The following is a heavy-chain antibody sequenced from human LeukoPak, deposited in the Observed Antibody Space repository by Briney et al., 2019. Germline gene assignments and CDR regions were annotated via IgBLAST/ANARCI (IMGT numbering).Heavy chain of an antibody. V-gene: IGHV1-69*01. CDR2: IIPIFGTA. Sequence: GSSVKVSCKASGGTFSSYAISWVRQAPGQGLEWMGGIIPIFGTANYAQKFQGRVTITADESTSTAYMELSSLRSDDTAVYYCARGFGDNYFDYWGQGTLVTVSS. D-gene: IGHD3-10*01. CDR3: ARGFGDNYFDY. CDR1: GGTFSSYA. J-gene: IGHJ4*02.